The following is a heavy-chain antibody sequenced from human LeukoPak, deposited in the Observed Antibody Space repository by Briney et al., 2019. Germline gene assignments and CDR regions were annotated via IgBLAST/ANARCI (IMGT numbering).Heavy chain of an antibody. CDR3: AKEAGSGWSQDDY. D-gene: IGHD6-19*01. V-gene: IGHV3-23*01. CDR2: IVGGAGGT. Sequence: PGGSLRLSCAASGFSFSSHGMSWVRQAPGKGLEWVSGIVGGAGGTYYADSVKGRFTISRDNSKNTLYLQMNSLRAEDTAVYYCAKEAGSGWSQDDYWGQGTLVTVSS. J-gene: IGHJ4*02. CDR1: GFSFSSHG.